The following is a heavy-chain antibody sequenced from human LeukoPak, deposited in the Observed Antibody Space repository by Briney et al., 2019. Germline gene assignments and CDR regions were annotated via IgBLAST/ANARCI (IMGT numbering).Heavy chain of an antibody. CDR1: GGSISSYY. D-gene: IGHD3-22*01. Sequence: PSETLSLPCTVSGGSISSYYGSWIRQPAGKGLEWIGRIYTSGSTNYNPSLKSRVTMSVDTSKKQFSLKLSSVTAADTAVYYCARDGHYYDSSAPTFGNWFDPWGQGTLVTVSS. J-gene: IGHJ5*02. V-gene: IGHV4-4*07. CDR3: ARDGHYYDSSAPTFGNWFDP. CDR2: IYTSGST.